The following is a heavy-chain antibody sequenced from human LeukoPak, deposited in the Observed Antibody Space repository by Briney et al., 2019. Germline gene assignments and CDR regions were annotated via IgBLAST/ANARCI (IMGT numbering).Heavy chain of an antibody. D-gene: IGHD3-22*01. CDR3: ARALGYDYDSCGYCLDY. CDR2: IHHSGRT. J-gene: IGHJ4*02. CDR1: GGSLSGFY. Sequence: SETLSLNCSVYGGSLSGFYWSWIRQAPGKGLEWIGEIHHSGRTSHNPSLKSRVTMSVDTSTNQFSLKMSAVTAADTAVYYCARALGYDYDSCGYCLDYWGQGSMVTVSS. V-gene: IGHV4-34*01.